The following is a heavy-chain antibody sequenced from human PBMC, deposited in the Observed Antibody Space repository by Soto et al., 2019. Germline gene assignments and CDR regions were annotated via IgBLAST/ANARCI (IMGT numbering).Heavy chain of an antibody. V-gene: IGHV1-69*12. D-gene: IGHD2-2*01. CDR2: IIPIFGTA. CDR1: GGTFSSYA. J-gene: IGHJ6*02. CDR3: ARRPLYCISTSCSPYYYYGMDV. Sequence: QVQLVQSGAEVKKPGSSVKVSCKASGGTFSSYAISWVRQAPGQGLEWMGGIIPIFGTANYAQKFQGRVTITADESTSTAYMELSSLRSEDTAVYYCARRPLYCISTSCSPYYYYGMDVWGQGTTVTVSS.